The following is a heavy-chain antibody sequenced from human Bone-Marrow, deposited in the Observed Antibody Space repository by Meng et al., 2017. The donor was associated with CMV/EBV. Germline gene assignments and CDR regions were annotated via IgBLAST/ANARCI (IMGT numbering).Heavy chain of an antibody. CDR3: ARDRYKDYDYVWESYRLYTYYFDY. V-gene: IGHV3-30-3*01. CDR1: GFTFSSYA. D-gene: IGHD3-16*02. Sequence: GGSLRLSCAASGFTFSSYAMHWVRQAPGKGLEWVAVISYDGSNKYYADSVKGRFTISRDNSKNTLYLQMNSLRAEDTAVYYCARDRYKDYDYVWESYRLYTYYFDYWGQGTLVTVSS. J-gene: IGHJ4*02. CDR2: ISYDGSNK.